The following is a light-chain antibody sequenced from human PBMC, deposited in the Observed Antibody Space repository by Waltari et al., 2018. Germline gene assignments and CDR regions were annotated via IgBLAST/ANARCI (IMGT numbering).Light chain of an antibody. J-gene: IGKJ1*01. V-gene: IGKV1-27*01. Sequence: DIQSTQSPSSLSASVGDRVTITCRASRGITNYLVWYQQKPGKVPNLLIFAASTLQSGVPSRFSASGAGSDFTLTISSLQPEDAATYYCQQYDSVPPTFGQGTKVDIK. CDR3: QQYDSVPPT. CDR2: AAS. CDR1: RGITNY.